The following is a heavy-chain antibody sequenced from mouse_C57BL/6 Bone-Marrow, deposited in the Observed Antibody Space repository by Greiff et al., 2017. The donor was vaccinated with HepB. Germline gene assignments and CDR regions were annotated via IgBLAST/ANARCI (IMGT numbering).Heavy chain of an antibody. V-gene: IGHV1-26*01. Sequence: VQLQQSGPELVKPGASVKISCKASGYTFTDYYMNWVKQSHGKSLEWIGDINPNNGGTSYNQKFKGKATLTVDKSSSTAYMELRSLTSEDSAVYYCARSSPYYGSSSWFAYWGQGTLVTVSA. J-gene: IGHJ3*01. CDR2: INPNNGGT. CDR3: ARSSPYYGSSSWFAY. CDR1: GYTFTDYY. D-gene: IGHD1-1*01.